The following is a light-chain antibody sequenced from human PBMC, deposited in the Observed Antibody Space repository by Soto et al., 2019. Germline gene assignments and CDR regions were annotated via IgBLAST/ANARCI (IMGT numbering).Light chain of an antibody. CDR1: QSVSSNY. V-gene: IGKV3-20*01. J-gene: IGKJ4*01. CDR3: QQYGSSPLT. Sequence: IVFTKSPGRRSCPTLEIASLSGIASQSVSSNYLAWYQQKPGQAPKVLIYRASIRATGIPDRFTGSGSGTDFTLTISRLEPEDFAVYYCQQYGSSPLTFGGGTKVDIK. CDR2: RAS.